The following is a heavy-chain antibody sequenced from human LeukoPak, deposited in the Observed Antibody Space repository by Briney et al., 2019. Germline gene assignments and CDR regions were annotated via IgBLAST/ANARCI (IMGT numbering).Heavy chain of an antibody. CDR3: ARDIEAENSGYYYGMDV. J-gene: IGHJ6*02. V-gene: IGHV3-30-3*01. CDR1: GFTFSSYA. CDR2: ISYDGSNK. D-gene: IGHD6-13*01. Sequence: GGSLRLSCAASGFTFSSYAMHWVRQAPGKGLEWVAVISYDGSNKYYADSVKGRFTISRDNSKNTLYLQMNSLRAEDTAVYYCARDIEAENSGYYYGMDVWGQGTTVTVSS.